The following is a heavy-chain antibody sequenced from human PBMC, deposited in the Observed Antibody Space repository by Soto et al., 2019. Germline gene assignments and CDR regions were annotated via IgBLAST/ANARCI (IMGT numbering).Heavy chain of an antibody. Sequence: SETLSLTCSVSSDTFRNNNYYWGWFGQPPGKGLEWIGSMYSVGSSYYSPSLRFRVTISRDTSKIHFSLNLSSMTAADTAVYYCARRISSSSGDYFDYWGQGTLVTVSS. CDR2: MYSVGSS. J-gene: IGHJ4*02. D-gene: IGHD6-6*01. CDR3: ARRISSSSGDYFDY. CDR1: SDTFRNNNYY. V-gene: IGHV4-39*02.